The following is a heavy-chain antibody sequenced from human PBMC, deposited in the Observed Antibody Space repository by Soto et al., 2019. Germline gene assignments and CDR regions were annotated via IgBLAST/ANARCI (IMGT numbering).Heavy chain of an antibody. V-gene: IGHV3-23*01. CDR1: GFTFGDHS. J-gene: IGHJ3*02. D-gene: IGHD4-17*01. CDR3: AKDGYGGNHDAFDI. Sequence: GGSLRLSGAASGFTFGDHSMSWVRQAPGKGLEWVSVISGSGGITYYEDSVKGRFTISRDNAKNTLYLQMNSLRAEDTAVYYCAKDGYGGNHDAFDILGQGTMVTFSS. CDR2: ISGSGGIT.